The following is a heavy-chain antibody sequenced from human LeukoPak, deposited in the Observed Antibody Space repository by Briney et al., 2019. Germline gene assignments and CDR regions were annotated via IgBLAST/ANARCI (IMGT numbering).Heavy chain of an antibody. D-gene: IGHD3-10*01. CDR3: ASGDYGSGSTLDY. V-gene: IGHV4-59*12. J-gene: IGHJ4*02. Sequence: SETLSLTCTVSGGSISSYYWSWIRQPPGKGLEWIGYIYYSGSTNYNPSLKSRVTISVDTSKNQFSLKLSSVTAADTAVYYCASGDYGSGSTLDYWGQGTLVTVSS. CDR2: IYYSGST. CDR1: GGSISSYY.